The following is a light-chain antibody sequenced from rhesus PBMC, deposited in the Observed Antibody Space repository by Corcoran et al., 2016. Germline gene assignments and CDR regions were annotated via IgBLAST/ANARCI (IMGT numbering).Light chain of an antibody. J-gene: IGKJ4*01. Sequence: DIQMTQSPSSLSASVGDTVTITCRASQGISSWLAWYQQKPGKAPKPLIYKASSLQSGVPSRFSGSGSGTDFTLTINSLQSEDFATYYCQQYSSRPLTFGGGTKVELK. V-gene: IGKV1-22*01. CDR1: QGISSW. CDR2: KAS. CDR3: QQYSSRPLT.